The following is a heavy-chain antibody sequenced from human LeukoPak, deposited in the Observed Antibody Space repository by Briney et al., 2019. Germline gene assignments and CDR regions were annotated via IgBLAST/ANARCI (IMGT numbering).Heavy chain of an antibody. D-gene: IGHD1-26*01. J-gene: IGHJ3*02. CDR3: ATYSGPGAFDI. CDR2: ITSSSNYI. Sequence: GGSLRLSCAASGFTFSTYTMNWVRQAPGKGLEWVSSITSSSNYIYYAASVRGRFTISRDNAKNSLYLQMNSLRAEDTAVYYCATYSGPGAFDIWGQGTMVTVSS. V-gene: IGHV3-21*01. CDR1: GFTFSTYT.